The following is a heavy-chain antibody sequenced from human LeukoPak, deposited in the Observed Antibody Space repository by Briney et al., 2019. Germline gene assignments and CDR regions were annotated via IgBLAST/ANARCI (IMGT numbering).Heavy chain of an antibody. CDR2: ISYDGSKK. J-gene: IGHJ4*02. V-gene: IGHV3-30*03. CDR3: ARADYGDPFDY. CDR1: GFTFSSYG. D-gene: IGHD4-17*01. Sequence: PGGSLRLSCAASGFTFSSYGMHWVRQAPGKGLEWVAVISYDGSKKYYADSVKGRFTISRDNSKNTLSLQMNSLRAEDTAVYYCARADYGDPFDYWGQGTLVTVSS.